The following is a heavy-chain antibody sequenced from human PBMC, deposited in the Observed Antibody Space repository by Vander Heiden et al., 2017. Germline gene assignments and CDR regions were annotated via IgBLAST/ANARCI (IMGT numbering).Heavy chain of an antibody. CDR1: GGSFSGYY. CDR2: INHSGST. V-gene: IGHV4-34*01. Sequence: QVQLQQWGAGPLKPSETLSLTCAVYGGSFSGYYWSWIRQPPGKGLEWIGEINHSGSTNYNPSLKSRVTISVDTSKNQFSLKLSSVTAADTAVYYCARDSIAVNLDYWGQGTLVTVSS. CDR3: ARDSIAVNLDY. J-gene: IGHJ4*02. D-gene: IGHD6-19*01.